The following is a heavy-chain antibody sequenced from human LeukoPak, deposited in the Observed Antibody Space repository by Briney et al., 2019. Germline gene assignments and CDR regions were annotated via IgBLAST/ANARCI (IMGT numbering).Heavy chain of an antibody. D-gene: IGHD3-10*01. CDR1: GGSISSSSYY. CDR2: IYDSGDT. CDR3: ARAGGLWFGELTGNWYFDL. V-gene: IGHV4-39*07. Sequence: SETLSLTCTVSGGSISSSSYYWGWIRQPPGKGLEWIGSIYDSGDTHNNPSLKSRVTISVDTSKNQFSLKLSSVTAADTAVYYCARAGGLWFGELTGNWYFDLWGRGTLVTVSS. J-gene: IGHJ2*01.